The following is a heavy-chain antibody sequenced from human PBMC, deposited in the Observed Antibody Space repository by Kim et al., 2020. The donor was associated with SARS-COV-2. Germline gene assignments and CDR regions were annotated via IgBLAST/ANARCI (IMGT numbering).Heavy chain of an antibody. D-gene: IGHD6-19*01. V-gene: IGHV3-7*03. CDR1: EFTFSTHW. Sequence: GGSLRLSCAASEFTFSTHWMTWVRQAPGKGLEWVGSIKQDAYETYYVDSVRGRFTISRDNAKNLLYLQMNSLRGEDTAVYYCARGVAVAPHYYYHYGMDVWGQGTTVTVSS. J-gene: IGHJ6*02. CDR2: IKQDAYET. CDR3: ARGVAVAPHYYYHYGMDV.